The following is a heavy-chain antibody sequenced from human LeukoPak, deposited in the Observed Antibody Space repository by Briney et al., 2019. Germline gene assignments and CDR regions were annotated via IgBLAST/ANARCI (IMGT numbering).Heavy chain of an antibody. D-gene: IGHD4-17*01. V-gene: IGHV3-30*02. Sequence: GGSLRLSCAASGFTFSSYGIHWVRQAPGKGLEWVAFIRYDGSNKYYADSVKGRLTISRDNSKNTLYLQMNSLRAEDTAVYYCAKGGYGDHYYYYYYMDVWGKGTTVTVSS. J-gene: IGHJ6*03. CDR1: GFTFSSYG. CDR2: IRYDGSNK. CDR3: AKGGYGDHYYYYYYMDV.